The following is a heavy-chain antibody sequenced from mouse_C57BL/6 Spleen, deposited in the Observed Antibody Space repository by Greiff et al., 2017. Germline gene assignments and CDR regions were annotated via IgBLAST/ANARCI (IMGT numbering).Heavy chain of an antibody. Sequence: EVKLEESGGGLVKPGGSLKLSCAASGFTFSSYAMSWVRQTPEKRLEWVATISDGGSYTYYPDNVKGRFTISRDNAKNNLYLQMSHLKSEDTAMYYCARDRQLRVGFAYWGQGTLVTVSA. CDR3: ARDRQLRVGFAY. V-gene: IGHV5-4*01. J-gene: IGHJ3*01. D-gene: IGHD3-2*02. CDR1: GFTFSSYA. CDR2: ISDGGSYT.